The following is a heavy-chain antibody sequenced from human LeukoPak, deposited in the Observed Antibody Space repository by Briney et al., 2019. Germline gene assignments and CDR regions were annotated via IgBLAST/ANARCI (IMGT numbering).Heavy chain of an antibody. CDR1: GYSISSGYY. D-gene: IGHD6-6*01. CDR2: IYHSGST. Sequence: SETLSLTCTVSGYSISSGYYWGWIRQPPGKGLEWIGSIYHSGSTYYNPSLKSRVTISVDTSKNQFSLKLSPVTAADTAVYYCARVTYSSSSPGLDYWGQGTLVTVSS. J-gene: IGHJ4*02. V-gene: IGHV4-38-2*02. CDR3: ARVTYSSSSPGLDY.